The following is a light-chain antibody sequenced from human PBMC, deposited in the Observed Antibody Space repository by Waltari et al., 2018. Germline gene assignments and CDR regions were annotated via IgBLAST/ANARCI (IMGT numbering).Light chain of an antibody. Sequence: DTQMTQSPSSLSASVGDRVTITCRASQGIRNYLAWFQQKPGRAPKPLIYAASTLQSGATARIGGRGGATEFTLTSSRLQPEDVASYYGQQDDSYSYTFGQGTKVEIK. CDR2: AAS. V-gene: IGKV1-16*01. J-gene: IGKJ2*01. CDR1: QGIRNY. CDR3: QQDDSYSYT.